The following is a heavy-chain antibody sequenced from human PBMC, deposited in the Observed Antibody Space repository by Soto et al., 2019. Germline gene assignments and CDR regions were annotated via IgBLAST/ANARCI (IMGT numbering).Heavy chain of an antibody. V-gene: IGHV1-2*02. CDR3: ARLAGEYYDSSGYYAPAFDI. CDR2: INPNSGGT. D-gene: IGHD3-22*01. Sequence: ASVKVSCKASGYTFTGYYMHWVRQAPGQGLEWMGWINPNSGGTNYAQKFQGRVTMTRDTSISTAYMELSRLRSDDTAVYYCARLAGEYYDSSGYYAPAFDIWGQGTMVTVS. J-gene: IGHJ3*02. CDR1: GYTFTGYY.